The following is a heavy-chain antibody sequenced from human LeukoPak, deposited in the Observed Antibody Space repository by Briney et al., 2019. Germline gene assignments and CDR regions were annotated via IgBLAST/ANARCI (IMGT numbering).Heavy chain of an antibody. J-gene: IGHJ4*02. CDR3: ARKKVEPDRYFDY. D-gene: IGHD1-14*01. Sequence: GASVKVSCKASGYAFTTYTINWVRQAPGQGLEWMGWINTNTRNPTYAQGFTGRYVFSLDTSVSTAYLQISSLKAEDTAVYYCARKKVEPDRYFDYWGQGTLVTVSS. V-gene: IGHV7-4-1*02. CDR2: INTNTRNP. CDR1: GYAFTTYT.